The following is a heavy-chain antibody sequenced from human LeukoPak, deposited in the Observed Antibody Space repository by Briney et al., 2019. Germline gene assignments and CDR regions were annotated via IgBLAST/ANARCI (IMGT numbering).Heavy chain of an antibody. D-gene: IGHD6-6*01. Sequence: GGSLRLSCAASGFTFSSYEMNWVRQAPGKGLEWVSYISSSGTTMYYADSVKGRFTISRDNAKHSLYLQMNSLRAEDTAVYYCARSFPYSSSAVDYWGQGTLVTVSS. V-gene: IGHV3-48*03. CDR3: ARSFPYSSSAVDY. CDR2: ISSSGTTM. CDR1: GFTFSSYE. J-gene: IGHJ4*02.